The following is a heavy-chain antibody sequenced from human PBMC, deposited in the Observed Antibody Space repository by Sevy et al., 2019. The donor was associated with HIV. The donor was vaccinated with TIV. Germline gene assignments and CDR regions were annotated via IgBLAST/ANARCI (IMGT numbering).Heavy chain of an antibody. D-gene: IGHD6-19*01. CDR3: ARVTWYTSGWYWFEP. Sequence: SETLSLTCTVSGGSISRSNYYWGWIRQPPGKGLEWIGSIDYSGSTYYKPSLKSRVTISVDTSKNQFSLKLSSVTAADTAVYYCARVTWYTSGWYWFEPWGQGTLVTVSS. CDR2: IDYSGST. CDR1: GGSISRSNYY. V-gene: IGHV4-39*01. J-gene: IGHJ5*02.